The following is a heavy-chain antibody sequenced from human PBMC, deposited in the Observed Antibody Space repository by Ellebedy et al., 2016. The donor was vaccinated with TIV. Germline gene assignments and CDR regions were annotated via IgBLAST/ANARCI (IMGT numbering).Heavy chain of an antibody. J-gene: IGHJ5*02. V-gene: IGHV1-46*04. CDR2: INPSGGST. Sequence: AASVKVSCKASGYTFTSYYIHWVRQAPGQGLEWMGIINPSGGSTSHAQKLQGRVTMTRDMSTSTIYMELSSLRSEDTAVYYCARGKFSYGNNWFDPWGQGTLVTVSS. CDR1: GYTFTSYY. D-gene: IGHD5-18*01. CDR3: ARGKFSYGNNWFDP.